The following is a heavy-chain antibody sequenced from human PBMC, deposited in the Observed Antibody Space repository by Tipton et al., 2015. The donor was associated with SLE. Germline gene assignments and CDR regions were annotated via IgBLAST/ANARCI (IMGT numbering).Heavy chain of an antibody. CDR2: IYRLGTTT. CDR1: GFTFSNYA. D-gene: IGHD3-9*01. Sequence: SLRLSCAASGFTFSNYAMNWVRQAPGKGLEWVSLIYRLGTTTKYADSVKGRFTISRDDSKNTLYLQMNSLRAEDTAVYYCAKVPHYDILTGHYMDVWGKGTMVTVSS. J-gene: IGHJ6*03. V-gene: IGHV3-23*03. CDR3: AKVPHYDILTGHYMDV.